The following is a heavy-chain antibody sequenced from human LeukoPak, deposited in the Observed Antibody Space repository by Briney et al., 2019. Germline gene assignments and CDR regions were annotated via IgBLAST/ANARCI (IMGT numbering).Heavy chain of an antibody. D-gene: IGHD3-22*01. CDR1: GFTFSSCS. Sequence: GGSLRLSCAASGFTFSSCSMNWVRQAPGKGLEWVSYISSSSSTIYYADSVKGRFTISRDNAKNSLYLQMNSLRAEDTAVYYCARASLLAYYDSSGYLDYWGQGTLVTVSS. J-gene: IGHJ4*02. V-gene: IGHV3-48*04. CDR3: ARASLLAYYDSSGYLDY. CDR2: ISSSSSTI.